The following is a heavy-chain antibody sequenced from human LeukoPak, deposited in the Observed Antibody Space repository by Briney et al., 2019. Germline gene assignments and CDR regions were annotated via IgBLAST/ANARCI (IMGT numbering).Heavy chain of an antibody. J-gene: IGHJ6*02. CDR2: IGTAGDT. D-gene: IGHD1-26*01. CDR1: GFTFSSYD. Sequence: PGGSLRLSCAASGFTFSSYDMHWVRQATGKGLEWVPAIGTAGDTYYPGSVKGRFTISRENAKNSLYLQMNSLRAGDTAVYYCARARGLGATNGMDVWGQGTTVTVSS. V-gene: IGHV3-13*01. CDR3: ARARGLGATNGMDV.